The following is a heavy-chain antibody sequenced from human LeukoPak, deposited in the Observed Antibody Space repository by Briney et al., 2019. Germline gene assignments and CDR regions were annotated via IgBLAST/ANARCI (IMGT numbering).Heavy chain of an antibody. Sequence: GSLRLSCAASGFTFSSYAMSWVRQAPGKGLEWVSAISGSGGSTYYADSVKGRFTISRDNSKNTLYPQMNSLRAEDTAVYYCAKGFSDYGDSPLAYFQHWGQGTLVTVSS. CDR2: ISGSGGST. CDR1: GFTFSSYA. D-gene: IGHD4-17*01. V-gene: IGHV3-23*01. J-gene: IGHJ1*01. CDR3: AKGFSDYGDSPLAYFQH.